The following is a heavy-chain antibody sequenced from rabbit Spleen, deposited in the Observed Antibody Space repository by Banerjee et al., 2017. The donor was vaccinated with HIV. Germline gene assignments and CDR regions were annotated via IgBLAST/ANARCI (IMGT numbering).Heavy chain of an antibody. V-gene: IGHV1S45*01. CDR3: ARDSGSSFSSYGMDL. CDR2: IDTGSSGFT. Sequence: QEQLEESGGDLVKPGAPLTLTCTASGFSFSFNSYMCWVRQAPGKGLEWIACIDTGSSGFTYFASWAKGRFTISKTSSTTVTLQMTSLTAADTATYFCARDSGSSFSSYGMDLWGPGTLVTVS. D-gene: IGHD8-1*01. CDR1: GFSFSFNSY. J-gene: IGHJ6*01.